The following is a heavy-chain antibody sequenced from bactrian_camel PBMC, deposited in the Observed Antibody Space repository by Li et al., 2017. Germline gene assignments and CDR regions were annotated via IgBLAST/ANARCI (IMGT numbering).Heavy chain of an antibody. CDR3: VAKLPFECYADFSGTDFDN. Sequence: VQLVESGGGSVQAGGSLRLSCQVSGYIASRNCIAWFRQAPGTEREGVASIFVDGDSYYGAAVEGRFTISKDNAKNTLYLQMNSLKHEDTAMYYYVAKLPFECYADFSGTDFDNWGQGTQVTVS. V-gene: IGHV3S10*01. J-gene: IGHJ6*01. CDR2: IFVDGDS. D-gene: IGHD3*01. CDR1: GYIASRNC.